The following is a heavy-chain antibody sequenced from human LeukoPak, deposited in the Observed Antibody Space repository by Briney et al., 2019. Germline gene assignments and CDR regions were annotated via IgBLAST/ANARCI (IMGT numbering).Heavy chain of an antibody. V-gene: IGHV4-61*02. J-gene: IGHJ4*02. CDR1: GGSISSGSYY. CDR2: IYTSGST. D-gene: IGHD2-15*01. CDR3: ARDGCSGGSCYPYFDY. Sequence: SQTLSLTCTVSGGSISSGSYYWSWIRQPAGKGLEWIGRIYTSGSTNYNPSLKSRVTISVDTSKNQFSLKLSSVTAADTAVYYCARDGCSGGSCYPYFDYWGQGTLVTVPS.